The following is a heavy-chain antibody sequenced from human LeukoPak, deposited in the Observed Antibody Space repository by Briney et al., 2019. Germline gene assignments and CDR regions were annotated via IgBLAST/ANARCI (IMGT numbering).Heavy chain of an antibody. Sequence: GASVKVSCKASGYTFTSYYMHWVRQAPGQGLAWMGIINPSGGSTSYAQKFQGRVTMTRDMSTSTVYMELSSLRSEDTAVYYCARESLVADTAMATTDFDYWGQGTLVTVSS. CDR1: GYTFTSYY. CDR3: ARESLVADTAMATTDFDY. D-gene: IGHD5-18*01. J-gene: IGHJ4*02. V-gene: IGHV1-46*01. CDR2: INPSGGST.